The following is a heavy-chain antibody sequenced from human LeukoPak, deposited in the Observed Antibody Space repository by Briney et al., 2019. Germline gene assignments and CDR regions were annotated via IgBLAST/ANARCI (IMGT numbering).Heavy chain of an antibody. V-gene: IGHV3-7*01. CDR3: ARDSNYYDSSAYYDTFDI. CDR1: GFTFSTYW. J-gene: IGHJ3*02. D-gene: IGHD3-22*01. CDR2: IKRDGSES. Sequence: GGSLRLSCEASGFTFSTYWMTWVRQAPGKGLEWVANIKRDGSESHYVDSVRGRFTISRDNAKNSLYLQMSSLRAEDTAMYCCARDSNYYDSSAYYDTFDIWGQGTMVTVSS.